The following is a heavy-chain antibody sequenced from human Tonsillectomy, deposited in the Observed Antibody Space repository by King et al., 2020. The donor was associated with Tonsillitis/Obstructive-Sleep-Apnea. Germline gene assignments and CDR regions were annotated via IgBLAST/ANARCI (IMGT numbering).Heavy chain of an antibody. CDR1: GGSFSGYF. Sequence: VQLQQWGAGLLKPSETLSLTCAVYGGSFSGYFWSWIRQPPGTGLEWIGEINHSGGTNYNPSLKSRVTISEDTSKNQFSLKLSSVTAADTAVYYCARVIPYCSSTSCSFDYWGQGTLVTVSS. CDR2: INHSGGT. J-gene: IGHJ4*02. V-gene: IGHV4-34*01. CDR3: ARVIPYCSSTSCSFDY. D-gene: IGHD2-2*01.